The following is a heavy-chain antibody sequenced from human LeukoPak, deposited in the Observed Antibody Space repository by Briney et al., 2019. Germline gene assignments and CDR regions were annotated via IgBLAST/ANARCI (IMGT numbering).Heavy chain of an antibody. J-gene: IGHJ4*02. Sequence: PSETLSLTCTVSGGSISSYYWSWIRQPPGKGLEWIGYIYYSGSTNYNPSLKSRVTISVDTSKNQFSLKLSSVTAADTAVYYCARGDYSVHADYWGQGTLLTVSS. CDR1: GGSISSYY. V-gene: IGHV4-59*01. D-gene: IGHD4-17*01. CDR2: IYYSGST. CDR3: ARGDYSVHADY.